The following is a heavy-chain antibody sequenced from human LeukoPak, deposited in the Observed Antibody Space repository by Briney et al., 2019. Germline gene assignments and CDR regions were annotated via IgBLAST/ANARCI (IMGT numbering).Heavy chain of an antibody. D-gene: IGHD2-2*01. CDR3: ASGGYCSSTSCFALYYYMEV. CDR2: IYTSGSA. CDR1: GGSISSGSYY. V-gene: IGHV4-61*02. J-gene: IGHJ6*03. Sequence: SETLSLTCTVSGGSISSGSYYWSWIRQPAGKGLEWIGRIYTSGSANYNPSLKSRVTISVDTSKNQFSLKLSSVTAADTAVYYCASGGYCSSTSCFALYYYMEVWGKGTTVTVSS.